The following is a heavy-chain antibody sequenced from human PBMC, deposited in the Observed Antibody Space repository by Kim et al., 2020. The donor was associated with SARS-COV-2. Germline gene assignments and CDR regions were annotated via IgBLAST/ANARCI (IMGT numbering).Heavy chain of an antibody. J-gene: IGHJ4*02. CDR3: ARERRSGTYYYFDY. CDR1: GGSISGYY. V-gene: IGHV4-59*13. D-gene: IGHD3-10*01. Sequence: SETLSLTCTVSGGSISGYYWSWIRQPPGKGLEWIGYIYNTGSTNYNSSLKSRVTISVDTSKNHFSLRLTSVTAADTAVYYCARERRSGTYYYFDYWGQGTLVTVSS. CDR2: IYNTGST.